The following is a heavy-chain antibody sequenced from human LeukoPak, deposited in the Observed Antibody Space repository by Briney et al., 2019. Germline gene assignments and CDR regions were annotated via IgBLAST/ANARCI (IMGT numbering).Heavy chain of an antibody. CDR1: GGSISGYY. Sequence: TSSETLSLTCTVSGGSISGYYWNWIRQPPGKGLEWIAYIYYSGSTNYNPSLKSRVTISVDTSKNQFSLKLSSVTAADTAVYYCARESPTVTTSFDYWGQGTLVTVSS. D-gene: IGHD4-17*01. J-gene: IGHJ4*02. CDR2: IYYSGST. V-gene: IGHV4-59*01. CDR3: ARESPTVTTSFDY.